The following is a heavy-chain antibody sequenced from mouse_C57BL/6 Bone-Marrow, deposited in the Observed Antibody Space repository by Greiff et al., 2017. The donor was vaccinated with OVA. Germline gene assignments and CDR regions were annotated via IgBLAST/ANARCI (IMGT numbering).Heavy chain of an antibody. Sequence: EVKLVESGGDLVKPGGSLKLSCAASGFTFSSYGMSWVRQTPDKRLEWVATISSGGSYTYYPDSVKGRFTISRDNAKNTLYLQMSSLKSEDTAMYYCARPVYGFAYWGQGTLVTVSA. D-gene: IGHD2-12*01. V-gene: IGHV5-6*01. J-gene: IGHJ3*01. CDR1: GFTFSSYG. CDR2: ISSGGSYT. CDR3: ARPVYGFAY.